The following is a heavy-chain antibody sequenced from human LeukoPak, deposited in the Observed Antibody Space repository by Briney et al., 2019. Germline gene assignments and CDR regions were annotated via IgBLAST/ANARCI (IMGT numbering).Heavy chain of an antibody. D-gene: IGHD3-3*01. CDR1: GFTFSSYA. V-gene: IGHV3-23*01. CDR3: AKAARITIFGAGGDYFDY. CDR2: ISGSGGST. J-gene: IGHJ4*02. Sequence: GGSLRLSCAASGFTFSSYAMSWVRQAPGKGLEWVSAISGSGGSTYYADSVKGRFTISRDNSKNTLYLQMNSLRAEDMALYYCAKAARITIFGAGGDYFDYWGQGTLVTVSS.